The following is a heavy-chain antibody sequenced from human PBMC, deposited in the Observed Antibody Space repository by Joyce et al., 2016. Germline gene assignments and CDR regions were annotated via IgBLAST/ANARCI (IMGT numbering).Heavy chain of an antibody. Sequence: EVQLVESGGGLVQPGGSLRLSCAASGFHFSSYWLSWVRPAPGKGLGGVANIRQDESEKYYLDSVKGRFTISRDNAKNSLYLQMSSLRAEDTAVYYCARESLLQGFFNYWGQGTLVTVSS. D-gene: IGHD2-21*01. CDR3: ARESLLQGFFNY. CDR2: IRQDESEK. CDR1: GFHFSSYW. V-gene: IGHV3-7*01. J-gene: IGHJ4*02.